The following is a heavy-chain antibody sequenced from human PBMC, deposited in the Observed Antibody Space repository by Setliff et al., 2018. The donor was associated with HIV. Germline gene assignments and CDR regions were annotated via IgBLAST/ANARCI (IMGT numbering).Heavy chain of an antibody. Sequence: SETLSLTCSVSGGSISSSNYYWGWIRQPPGKGLEWIGSIYYSGSFSYNPSLKSRVTISLDTSKNQFSLNLTSVTAADTAVYYCASVYSSGWYFFDYWGQGTLVTAPQ. CDR1: GGSISSSNYY. CDR3: ASVYSSGWYFFDY. V-gene: IGHV4-39*07. D-gene: IGHD6-19*01. J-gene: IGHJ4*02. CDR2: IYYSGSF.